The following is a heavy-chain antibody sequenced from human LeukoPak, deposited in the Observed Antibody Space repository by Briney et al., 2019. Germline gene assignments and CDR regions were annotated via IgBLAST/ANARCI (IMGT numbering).Heavy chain of an antibody. CDR1: GGSFSGYY. J-gene: IGHJ5*02. CDR2: INHSGST. D-gene: IGHD3-10*01. V-gene: IGHV4-34*01. Sequence: PSETQSLTCAVYGGSFSGYYWSWIRQPPGKGLEWIGEINHSGSTNYNPSLKSRVTISVDTSKNQFSLKLSSVTAADTAVYYCARNRYYYGSGNYGVPNWFDPWGQGTLVTVSS. CDR3: ARNRYYYGSGNYGVPNWFDP.